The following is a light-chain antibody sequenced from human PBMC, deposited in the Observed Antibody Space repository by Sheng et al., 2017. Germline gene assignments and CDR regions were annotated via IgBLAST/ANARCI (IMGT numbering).Light chain of an antibody. CDR2: DAS. CDR1: QSVGNK. Sequence: EKVLTQSPATLSVSPGERATISCRASQSVGNKLAWYQQKPGQAPRLLIYDASNRATGIPARFSGSGSGTDFTLTISRLEPEDFTVYYCQQFGGSALTFGGGSKVEI. CDR3: QQFGGSALT. V-gene: IGKV3-20*01. J-gene: IGKJ4*01.